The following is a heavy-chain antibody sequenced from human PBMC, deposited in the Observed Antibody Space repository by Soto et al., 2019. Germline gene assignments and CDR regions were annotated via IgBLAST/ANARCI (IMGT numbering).Heavy chain of an antibody. CDR3: ARGKRYCSSTSCYTQWWFGMDV. J-gene: IGHJ6*02. V-gene: IGHV4-59*01. Sequence: SETLSLTCTVSGGSISSYYWSWIRQPRGKGLEWIGYIYYSGSTNYNPSLKSRVTISVDTSKNQFSLKLSSVTAADTAVYYCARGKRYCSSTSCYTQWWFGMDVWGQGTTVTVSS. CDR1: GGSISSYY. CDR2: IYYSGST. D-gene: IGHD2-2*02.